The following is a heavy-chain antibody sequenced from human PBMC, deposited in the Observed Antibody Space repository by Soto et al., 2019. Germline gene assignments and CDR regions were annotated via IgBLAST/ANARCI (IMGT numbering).Heavy chain of an antibody. V-gene: IGHV3-33*01. J-gene: IGHJ4*02. CDR2: IWYDGSNK. CDR3: ARDGKVAAFTNGPYHFDY. D-gene: IGHD2-8*01. Sequence: PGGSLRLSCAASGFTFSSYGMHWVRQAPGKGLEWVAVIWYDGSNKYYADSVKGRFTISRDNSKNTLYLQMNSLRAEDTAVYYCARDGKVAAFTNGPYHFDYWGQGALVT. CDR1: GFTFSSYG.